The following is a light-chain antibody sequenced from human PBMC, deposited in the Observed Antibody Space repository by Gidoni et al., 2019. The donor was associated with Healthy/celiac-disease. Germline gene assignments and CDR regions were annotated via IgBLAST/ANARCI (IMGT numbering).Light chain of an antibody. CDR1: QGISSY. CDR2: AAS. CDR3: QQLNSYPWT. Sequence: IQLTQSPSSLSASVGDRVTITCRASQGISSYLAWYQQKPGKAPKLLIYAASTLQSGVPSRFSGSGSGTDFTLTSSSLQPEDFATYYCQQLNSYPWTFGQXTKVEIK. V-gene: IGKV1-9*01. J-gene: IGKJ1*01.